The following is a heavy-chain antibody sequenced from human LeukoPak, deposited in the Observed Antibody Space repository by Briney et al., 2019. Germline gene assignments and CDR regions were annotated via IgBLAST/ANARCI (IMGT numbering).Heavy chain of an antibody. D-gene: IGHD4-17*01. CDR2: IWYDGSNK. CDR3: AREPRTVTTLYYFDY. J-gene: IGHJ4*02. V-gene: IGHV3-33*01. CDR1: GFTFSSYG. Sequence: GRSLRLSCAASGFTFSSYGMLWVRQAPGKGLEWVAVIWYDGSNKYYADSVKGRFTISRDNSKNTLYLQMNSLRAEDTAVYYCAREPRTVTTLYYFDYWGQGTLVTVSS.